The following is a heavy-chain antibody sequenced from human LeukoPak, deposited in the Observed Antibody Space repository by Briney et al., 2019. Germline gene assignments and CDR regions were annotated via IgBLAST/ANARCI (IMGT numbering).Heavy chain of an antibody. Sequence: GGSLRLSCAASGFTFSSYSMNWVRQAPGKGLEWVSYISSSSSTIYYADSVKGRFTISRDNAKNSLYLQMNSLRAEDTAVYYCARVRNYYDSSGYYYAWGQGALVTVSS. CDR1: GFTFSSYS. CDR2: ISSSSSTI. J-gene: IGHJ5*02. D-gene: IGHD3-22*01. CDR3: ARVRNYYDSSGYYYA. V-gene: IGHV3-48*01.